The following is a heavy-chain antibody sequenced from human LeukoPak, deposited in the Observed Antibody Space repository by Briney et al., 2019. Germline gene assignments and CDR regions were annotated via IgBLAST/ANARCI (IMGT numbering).Heavy chain of an antibody. V-gene: IGHV4-4*07. CDR2: IYTSGST. J-gene: IGHJ3*02. CDR3: ARILRSSSPDAFDI. CDR1: GGSISSYY. D-gene: IGHD2-8*01. Sequence: SETLSLTCTVSGGSISSYYWSWIRQPAGKGLEWIGRIYTSGSTNYNPSLKSRVTMSVDTSKNQFSLKLSSVTAADTAVYYCARILRSSSPDAFDIWGQGTMVTVSS.